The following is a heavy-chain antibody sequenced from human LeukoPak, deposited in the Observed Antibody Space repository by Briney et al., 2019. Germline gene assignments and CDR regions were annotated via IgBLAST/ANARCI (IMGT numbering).Heavy chain of an antibody. CDR2: TYFRSKWYY. D-gene: IGHD1-26*01. V-gene: IGHV6-1*01. CDR1: GDSVSSDSAA. Sequence: SQTLSLTCAISGDSVSSDSAAWNWIRQSPSRGLGWLARTYFRSKWYYDYALAVKGRITINPDTSKNQFSLQLNSVTPEDTAVYFCARDPVGGSTIFDSWGQGTLVTVSS. J-gene: IGHJ4*02. CDR3: ARDPVGGSTIFDS.